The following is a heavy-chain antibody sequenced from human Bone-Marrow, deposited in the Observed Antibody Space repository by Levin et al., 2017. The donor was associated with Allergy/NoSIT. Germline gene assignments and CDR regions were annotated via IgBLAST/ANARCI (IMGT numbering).Heavy chain of an antibody. CDR2: IKQDGSEK. CDR3: ARDAYTIFGAPDY. D-gene: IGHD3-3*01. CDR1: GFTFSDYW. V-gene: IGHV3-7*01. J-gene: IGHJ4*02. Sequence: GGSLRLSCAASGFTFSDYWMSWVRQAPGKGLEWVANIKQDGSEKNYVDSVKGRFTISRDNAETSLDLQMSALRVEDTAVYYCARDAYTIFGAPDYWGQGVLVTVSS.